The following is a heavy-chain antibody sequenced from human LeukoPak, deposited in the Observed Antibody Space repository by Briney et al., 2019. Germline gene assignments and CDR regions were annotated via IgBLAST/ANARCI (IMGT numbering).Heavy chain of an antibody. CDR3: AKDISYSSSSGVFDY. D-gene: IGHD6-6*01. Sequence: PGGSLRLSCAASGFTFSSYWMNWVRQAPGKGLEWVANIKQDGSEIYYVDSVKGRFTISRDSAKNSLYLLMNSLRAEDTALYYCAKDISYSSSSGVFDYWGQGTLVTVSS. J-gene: IGHJ4*02. CDR2: IKQDGSEI. CDR1: GFTFSSYW. V-gene: IGHV3-7*03.